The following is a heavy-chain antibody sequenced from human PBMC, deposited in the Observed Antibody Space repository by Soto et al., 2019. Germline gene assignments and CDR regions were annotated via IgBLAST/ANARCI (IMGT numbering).Heavy chain of an antibody. CDR1: GFTFSSFA. V-gene: IGHV3-30-3*02. CDR3: AKDQEVDGLLSSYCGMDG. J-gene: IGHJ6*02. CDR2: TSYDGSNK. D-gene: IGHD3-9*01. Sequence: GGSLRLSCAGSGFTFSSFAMSWVRQAPGKGLEWVAATSYDGSNKYYADSVKGRFIISRDNSKNTLDLLLNTLRAEDTAVYYCAKDQEVDGLLSSYCGMDGWGQGTTVTVSS.